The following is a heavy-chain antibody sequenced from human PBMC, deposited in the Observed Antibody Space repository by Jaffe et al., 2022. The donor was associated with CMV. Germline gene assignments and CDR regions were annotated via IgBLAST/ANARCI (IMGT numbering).Heavy chain of an antibody. CDR2: IKQDGSEK. Sequence: EVQLVESGGGLVQPGGSLRLSCAASGFTFSSYWMSWVRQAPGKGLEWVANIKQDGSEKYYVDSVKGRFTISRDNAKNSLYLQMNSLRAEDTAVYYCARDLSRGIVARGHGMDVWGQGTTVTVSS. D-gene: IGHD5-12*01. J-gene: IGHJ6*02. CDR3: ARDLSRGIVARGHGMDV. V-gene: IGHV3-7*01. CDR1: GFTFSSYW.